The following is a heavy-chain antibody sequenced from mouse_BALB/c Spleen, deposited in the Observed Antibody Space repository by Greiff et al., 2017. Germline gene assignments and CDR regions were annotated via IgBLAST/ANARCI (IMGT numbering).Heavy chain of an antibody. V-gene: IGHV1S137*01. J-gene: IGHJ1*01. CDR1: GYTFTDYA. CDR3: ARGGGLYGNYWYFDV. Sequence: VQRVESGAELVRPGVSVKISCKGSGYTFTDYAMHWVKQSHAKSLEWIGVISTYYGDASYNQKFKGKATMTVDKSSSTAYMELARLTSEDSAIYYCARGGGLYGNYWYFDVWGAGTTVTVSS. CDR2: ISTYYGDA. D-gene: IGHD2-1*01.